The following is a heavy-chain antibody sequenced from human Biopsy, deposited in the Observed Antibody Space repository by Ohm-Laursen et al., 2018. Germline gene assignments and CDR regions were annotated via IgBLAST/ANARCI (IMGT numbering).Heavy chain of an antibody. Sequence: ASVKVSCNVSGYTLTELSMHWVRQAPGKGLEWMGGFAPENGKTVYAQNFQARVSMTEDTSTDTAYMELRSLRSEDTAVYYCAADINVWNVNSWGQGTQVTVSS. D-gene: IGHD1-1*01. CDR3: AADINVWNVNS. V-gene: IGHV1-24*01. J-gene: IGHJ4*02. CDR1: GYTLTELS. CDR2: FAPENGKT.